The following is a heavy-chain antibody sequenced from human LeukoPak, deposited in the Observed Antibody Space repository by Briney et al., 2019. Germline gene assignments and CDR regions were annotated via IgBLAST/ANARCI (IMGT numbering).Heavy chain of an antibody. V-gene: IGHV4-39*01. J-gene: IGHJ4*02. CDR3: ARVSWGYSSSWTDY. Sequence: SETLSLTCTVSGGSISSYYWGWIRQPPGKGLEWIGSIYYSGSTYYNPSLKSRVTISVDTSKNQFSLKLSSVTAADTAVYYCARVSWGYSSSWTDYWGQGTLVTVSS. CDR2: IYYSGST. D-gene: IGHD6-13*01. CDR1: GGSISSYY.